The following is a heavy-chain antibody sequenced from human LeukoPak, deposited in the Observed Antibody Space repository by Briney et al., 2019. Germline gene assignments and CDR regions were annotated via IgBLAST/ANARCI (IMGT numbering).Heavy chain of an antibody. V-gene: IGHV3-7*03. D-gene: IGHD2-21*01. CDR2: IKKDGSQK. J-gene: IGHJ4*02. CDR1: GFTLGDYW. Sequence: GGSLRPSFAASGFTLGDYWRTGFRQAPGKGWEWVATIKKDGSQKYYVDSVKGRFSISRDNAKNSLFLQINSLRAEDTAVYYCARDPFYSKFDYWGQGTLVTVSS. CDR3: ARDPFYSKFDY.